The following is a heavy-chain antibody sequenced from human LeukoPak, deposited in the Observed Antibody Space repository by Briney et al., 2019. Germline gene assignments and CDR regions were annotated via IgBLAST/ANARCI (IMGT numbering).Heavy chain of an antibody. J-gene: IGHJ5*02. Sequence: RPSETLSLTCTVSGGSISSFYWSWIRQPPGKGLEWIGYIYNTENTNYNPSLKGRVTISVDTSKNQFSLKVKSVTASDTAVYYCASSKPDLDTWGQGTLVTVSS. CDR1: GGSISSFY. V-gene: IGHV4-59*08. CDR2: IYNTENT. CDR3: ASSKPDLDT. D-gene: IGHD2-2*01.